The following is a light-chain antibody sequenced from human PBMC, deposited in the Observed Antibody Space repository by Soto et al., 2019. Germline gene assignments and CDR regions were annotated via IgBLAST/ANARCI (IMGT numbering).Light chain of an antibody. CDR1: QSVSSTY. V-gene: IGKV3-20*01. CDR3: QQYGSSPLT. Sequence: DIVLTQSPGTLSLSPGERATLSCRASQSVSSTYLAWYQQNPGQAPRLLIYSASSRATGIPDRFSGSGSGTDFTLTISRLEPEDFAVYYCQQYGSSPLTFGGGTKVEIK. J-gene: IGKJ4*01. CDR2: SAS.